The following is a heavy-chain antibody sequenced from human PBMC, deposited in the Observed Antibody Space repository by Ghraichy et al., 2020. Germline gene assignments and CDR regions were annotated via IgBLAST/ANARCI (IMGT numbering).Heavy chain of an antibody. V-gene: IGHV3-30*18. D-gene: IGHD6-19*01. CDR2: ISYDGSNK. Sequence: GGSLRLSCAASGFTFSSYGMHWVRQAPGKGLEWVAVISYDGSNKYYADSVKGRFTISRDNSKNTLYLQMNSLRAEDTAVYYCANVQSAVAGGIIFDAFDIWGQGTIVTVSS. J-gene: IGHJ3*02. CDR3: ANVQSAVAGGIIFDAFDI. CDR1: GFTFSSYG.